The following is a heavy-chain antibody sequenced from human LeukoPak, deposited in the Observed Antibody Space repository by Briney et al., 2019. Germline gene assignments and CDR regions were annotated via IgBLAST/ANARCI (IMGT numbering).Heavy chain of an antibody. CDR3: ASESSSSWYGDYYYYYYMDV. J-gene: IGHJ6*03. Sequence: PGGSLRLSCAASGFTFSSYAMSWVRQAPGKGLEWVSSISSSSSYIYYADSVKGRFTNSRDNAKNSLYLQMNSLRAEDTAVYYCASESSSSWYGDYYYYYYMDVWGKGTTVTISS. D-gene: IGHD6-13*01. CDR2: ISSSSSYI. V-gene: IGHV3-21*01. CDR1: GFTFSSYA.